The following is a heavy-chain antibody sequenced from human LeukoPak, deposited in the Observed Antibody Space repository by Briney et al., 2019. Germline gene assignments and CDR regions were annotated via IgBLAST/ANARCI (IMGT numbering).Heavy chain of an antibody. Sequence: PGGSLRLSCAASGSTFSSYAMSWVRQAPGKGLEWVSAISGSGGSTYYADSVKGRFTISRDNSKNTLYLQMNSLRAEDTAVYYCAHLEVATTDFAFDYWGQGTLVTVSS. CDR1: GSTFSSYA. CDR3: AHLEVATTDFAFDY. V-gene: IGHV3-23*01. CDR2: ISGSGGST. J-gene: IGHJ4*02. D-gene: IGHD5-12*01.